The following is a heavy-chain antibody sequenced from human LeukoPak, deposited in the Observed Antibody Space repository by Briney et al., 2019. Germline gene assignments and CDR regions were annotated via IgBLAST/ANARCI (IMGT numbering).Heavy chain of an antibody. D-gene: IGHD5-24*01. CDR1: GFTFSSYG. CDR3: ARDRGDGYNLRYFDY. J-gene: IGHJ4*02. V-gene: IGHV3-33*01. Sequence: GGSLRLSCAASGFTFSSYGMHWVRQAPGKGLEWVAVIWYDGSNKYYADSVKGRFTISRDNSKNTLYLQMNSLRAEDTAVYYCARDRGDGYNLRYFDYWGQGTLVTVSS. CDR2: IWYDGSNK.